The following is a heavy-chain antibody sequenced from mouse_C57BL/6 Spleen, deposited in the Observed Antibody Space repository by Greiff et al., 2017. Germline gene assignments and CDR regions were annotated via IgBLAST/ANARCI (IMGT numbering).Heavy chain of an antibody. D-gene: IGHD2-4*01. CDR2: IDPSDSDT. V-gene: IGHV1-52*01. CDR3: ARVCDYGDGGFAY. CDR1: GYTFTSYW. J-gene: IGHJ3*01. Sequence: QVQLQQPGAELARPGSSVKLSCKASGYTFTSYWMHWVKQRPIQGLDWIGYIDPSDSDTHYNQKFKDKATLTADKSSSTAYMQLSSLTSEDSAVYYCARVCDYGDGGFAYWGQGTLVTVSA.